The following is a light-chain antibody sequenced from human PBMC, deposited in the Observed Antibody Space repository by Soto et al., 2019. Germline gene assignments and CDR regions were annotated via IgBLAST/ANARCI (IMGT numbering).Light chain of an antibody. CDR3: QQYNSNGLT. CDR2: GAS. J-gene: IGKJ4*01. V-gene: IGKV3-15*01. CDR1: QSVSSN. Sequence: EIVMTQSPATLSVSPGERATLSCRASQSVSSNLAWYQQKPGQAPRLLIYGASTRATGIPARFSGSGSGTEFTLTISSLQSDDFATYYCQQYNSNGLTFGGGTKVDIK.